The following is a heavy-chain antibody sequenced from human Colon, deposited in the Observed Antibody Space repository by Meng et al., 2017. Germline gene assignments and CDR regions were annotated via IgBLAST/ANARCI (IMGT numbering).Heavy chain of an antibody. CDR2: ISAYNGNT. V-gene: IGHV1-18*01. CDR3: ARDRQWLGSDY. Sequence: QVQLVPAGAEVKKPGASGKVSCKASGFIFTTYGISWVRQAPGEGLEWMGWISAYNGNTNSAQKFQDRVTMTTDTSTNTAYMELRSLRSDDTAMYYCARDRQWLGSDYWGQGTLVTVSS. D-gene: IGHD6-19*01. CDR1: GFIFTTYG. J-gene: IGHJ4*02.